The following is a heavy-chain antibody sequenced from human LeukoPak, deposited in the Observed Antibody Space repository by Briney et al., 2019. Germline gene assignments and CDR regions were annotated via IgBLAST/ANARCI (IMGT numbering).Heavy chain of an antibody. D-gene: IGHD1-26*01. V-gene: IGHV1-8*01. CDR3: ARTGGSYSSPEY. CDR1: GYTFISYD. Sequence: ASVKVSCKASGYTFISYDINWVRQATGQGLEWMGWMNPNSGNTGYAQKFQGRVTMTRNTSISTAYMELSSLRSEDTAVYYCARTGGSYSSPEYWGQGTLVTVSS. J-gene: IGHJ4*02. CDR2: MNPNSGNT.